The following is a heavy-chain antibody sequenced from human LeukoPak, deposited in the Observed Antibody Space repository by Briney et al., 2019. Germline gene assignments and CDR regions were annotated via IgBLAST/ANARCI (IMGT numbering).Heavy chain of an antibody. D-gene: IGHD6-13*01. V-gene: IGHV4-34*01. CDR1: GGSFSDYS. CDR3: ARSRGRRSSWYLYWFDP. CDR2: INHSGGT. J-gene: IGHJ5*02. Sequence: SETLSLTCAVYGGSFSDYSWSWIRQPPGKGLEWIGEINHSGGTNNNPSLMSRVIMSVDTSKNQFSLKVSSVTAADTAVYYCARSRGRRSSWYLYWFDPWGQGTLVTVSS.